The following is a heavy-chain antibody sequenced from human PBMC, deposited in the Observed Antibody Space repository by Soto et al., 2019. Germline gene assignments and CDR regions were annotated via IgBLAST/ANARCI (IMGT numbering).Heavy chain of an antibody. CDR1: GYSISSGYY. J-gene: IGHJ4*02. D-gene: IGHD6-13*01. CDR3: ARGGGSSWLFMYY. CDR2: IYHSGST. Sequence: SETLSLTCAVSGYSISSGYYWGWIRQPPGKGLEWIGSIYHSGSTYYNPSLKSRVTISVDTSKNQFSLKLSSVTAADTAVYYCARGGGSSWLFMYYWGQGTRVTVSS. V-gene: IGHV4-38-2*01.